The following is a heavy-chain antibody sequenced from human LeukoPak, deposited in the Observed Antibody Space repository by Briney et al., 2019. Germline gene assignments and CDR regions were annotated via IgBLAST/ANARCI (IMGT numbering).Heavy chain of an antibody. V-gene: IGHV3-30-3*01. Sequence: GGSLRLSCAASGFTFSSYAMHWVRQAPGKGLEWVAVITYDGGKEYYADSVKGRFTISRDNSKSTLYLQMNSLRAEDTAVYYCARGSGDYSGQGTLVTVSS. CDR3: ARGSGDY. J-gene: IGHJ4*02. CDR2: ITYDGGKE. CDR1: GFTFSSYA.